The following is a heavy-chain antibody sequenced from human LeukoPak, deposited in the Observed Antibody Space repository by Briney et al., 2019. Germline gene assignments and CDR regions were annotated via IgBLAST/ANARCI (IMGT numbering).Heavy chain of an antibody. CDR1: GYTFTGYY. V-gene: IGHV1-2*02. CDR3: ARSRFEYSSSSFDY. D-gene: IGHD6-6*01. Sequence: ASVKVSCKASGYTFTGYYMHWVRLAPGQGLEWMGWINPNSGGTNYAQKFQGRVTMTRDTSISTAYMELSRLRSDDTAVYYCARSRFEYSSSSFDYWGQGTLVTVSS. J-gene: IGHJ4*02. CDR2: INPNSGGT.